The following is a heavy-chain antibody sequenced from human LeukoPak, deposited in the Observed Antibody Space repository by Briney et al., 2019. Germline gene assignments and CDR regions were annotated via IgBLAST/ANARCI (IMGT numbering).Heavy chain of an antibody. J-gene: IGHJ4*02. Sequence: GGSLRLSCAASGFTFDDYAMHWVRQAPGKGLEWVSGISWNSGSIGYADSVKGRFTISRDNAKNSLYLQMNSLRAEDTALYYCAKDRYYYILTGSGIDYWGQGTLVTVSS. D-gene: IGHD3-9*01. CDR1: GFTFDDYA. CDR3: AKDRYYYILTGSGIDY. CDR2: ISWNSGSI. V-gene: IGHV3-9*01.